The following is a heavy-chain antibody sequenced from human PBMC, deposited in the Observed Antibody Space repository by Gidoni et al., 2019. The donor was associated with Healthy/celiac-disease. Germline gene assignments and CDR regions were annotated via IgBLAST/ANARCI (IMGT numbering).Heavy chain of an antibody. V-gene: IGHV4-59*01. CDR3: ARALGYCSGGSCYTNYGMDV. D-gene: IGHD2-15*01. Sequence: QVQLQESGPGLVKPSETLSLTCTVSGGSIRSYYWSWIRQPPGKGLEWIGYIYYSGSTNYNPSLKSRVTISVDTSKNQFSLKLSSVTAADTAVYYCARALGYCSGGSCYTNYGMDVWGQGTTVTVSS. J-gene: IGHJ6*02. CDR2: IYYSGST. CDR1: GGSIRSYY.